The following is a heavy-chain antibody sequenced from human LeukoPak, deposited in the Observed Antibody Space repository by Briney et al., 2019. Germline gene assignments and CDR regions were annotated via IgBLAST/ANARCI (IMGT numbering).Heavy chain of an antibody. Sequence: PGGSLRLSCAASGFTFSSYAMHWVRQAPGKGLEYVSAISSNGGSTYYANSVRGRFTISRDNSKNTLYLQMGSLRAEDMAVYYCARARRYSSSWYYFDYWGQGTLVTVSS. V-gene: IGHV3-64*01. CDR3: ARARRYSSSWYYFDY. CDR2: ISSNGGST. CDR1: GFTFSSYA. D-gene: IGHD6-13*01. J-gene: IGHJ4*02.